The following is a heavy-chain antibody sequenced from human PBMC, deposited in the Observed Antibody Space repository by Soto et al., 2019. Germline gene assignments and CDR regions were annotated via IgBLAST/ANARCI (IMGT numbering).Heavy chain of an antibody. V-gene: IGHV4-34*01. D-gene: IGHD2-2*01. CDR3: ARDTFCSSTSCRIGLWFDP. CDR1: GGSFSGYY. CDR2: TNHRGST. Sequence: SETLSLTCAVSGGSFSGYYWTWIRQSPGKGPEWIGATNHRGSTNYNPSLESRVTISVDTSKNQFSLRLSSVTAADTAVNYFARDTFCSSTSCRIGLWFDPWGQGTLVTVAS. J-gene: IGHJ5*02.